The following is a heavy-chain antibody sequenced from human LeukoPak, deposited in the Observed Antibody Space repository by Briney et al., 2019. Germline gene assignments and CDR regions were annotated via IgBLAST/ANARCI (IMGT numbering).Heavy chain of an antibody. Sequence: DPSETLSLTCAVYGGSFSGYYWSWIRQHPGKGLEWIGYIYYSGSTYYNPSLKSRVTISVDTSKNQFSLKLSSVTAADTAVYYCARTQLDYYDSSGYPYWFDPWGQGTLVTVSS. CDR1: GGSFSGYY. D-gene: IGHD3-22*01. CDR3: ARTQLDYYDSSGYPYWFDP. CDR2: IYYSGST. V-gene: IGHV4-31*11. J-gene: IGHJ5*02.